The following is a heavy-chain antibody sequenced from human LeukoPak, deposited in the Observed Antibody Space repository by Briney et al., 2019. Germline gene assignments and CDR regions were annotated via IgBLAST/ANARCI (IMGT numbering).Heavy chain of an antibody. CDR1: GFTFSSYS. J-gene: IGHJ4*02. D-gene: IGHD3-10*01. CDR3: ARGLVRGAGAGDY. CDR2: ISSSSSSTI. V-gene: IGHV3-48*02. Sequence: PGGSLRLSCAASGFTFSSYSMNWVRQAPGKGLEWVSYISSSSSSTIYYADSVKGRFTISRDNAKNSLYLQMNSLRDEDTAVYYCARGLVRGAGAGDYWGQGTLVTVSS.